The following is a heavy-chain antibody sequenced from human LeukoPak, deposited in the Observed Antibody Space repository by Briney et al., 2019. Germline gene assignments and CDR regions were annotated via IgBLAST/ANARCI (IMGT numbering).Heavy chain of an antibody. CDR1: GGSISSGDYY. V-gene: IGHV4-30-4*08. Sequence: PSETLSLTCTVSGGSISSGDYYWSWIRQPPGKGLEWIGYIYYSGSTYYNPSLKSRVTISVDTSKNQFSLKLSSVTAADTAVYYCARGTTQGAAHIYREYWGQGTLVTVSS. D-gene: IGHD1-26*01. CDR3: ARGTTQGAAHIYREY. J-gene: IGHJ4*02. CDR2: IYYSGST.